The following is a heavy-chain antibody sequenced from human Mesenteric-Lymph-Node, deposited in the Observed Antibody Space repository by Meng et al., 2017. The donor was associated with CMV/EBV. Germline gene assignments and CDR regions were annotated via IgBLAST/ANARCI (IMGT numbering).Heavy chain of an antibody. V-gene: IGHV3-53*01. Sequence: GESLKISCAASGVTVSSNYMSWVRQAPGKGLEWVSVIYSDDRTYYTDSVKGRFTISRDNSKSLLFLQMNSLRAEDTAVYYCAKTVEVGATPYPDYWGQGTLVTVSS. CDR3: AKTVEVGATPYPDY. CDR2: IYSDDRT. J-gene: IGHJ4*02. CDR1: GVTVSSNY. D-gene: IGHD1-26*01.